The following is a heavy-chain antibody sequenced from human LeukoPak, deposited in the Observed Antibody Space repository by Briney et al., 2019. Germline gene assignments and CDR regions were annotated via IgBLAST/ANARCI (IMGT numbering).Heavy chain of an antibody. CDR3: ARDSSYSSSLYYFEY. J-gene: IGHJ4*02. D-gene: IGHD6-6*01. Sequence: ASVKVSCKASGYTFTDYYMHWVRQAPGRGLECMGWINPHSGGTNYAQKFQGRVTMTRDTSISTVYMEVSRLRSDDTAVYYCARDSSYSSSLYYFEYWGQGTLVTVSS. CDR2: INPHSGGT. CDR1: GYTFTDYY. V-gene: IGHV1-2*02.